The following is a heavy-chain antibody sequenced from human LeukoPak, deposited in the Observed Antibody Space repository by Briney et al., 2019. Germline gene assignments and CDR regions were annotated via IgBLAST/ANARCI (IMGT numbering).Heavy chain of an antibody. Sequence: GGSLRLSCAASAFTFSSYSMNWVRQAPGKGLEWVSSISSSGSYVYYADSVKGRFTISRDNAKNSLYLQMNSLRAEDMALYYCAKGGGGRLIYYYYMDVWGKGTTVTVSS. V-gene: IGHV3-21*04. CDR1: AFTFSSYS. CDR3: AKGGGGRLIYYYYMDV. D-gene: IGHD1-26*01. CDR2: ISSSGSYV. J-gene: IGHJ6*03.